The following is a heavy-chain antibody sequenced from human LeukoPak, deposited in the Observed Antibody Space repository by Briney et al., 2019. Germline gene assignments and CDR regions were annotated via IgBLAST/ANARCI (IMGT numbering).Heavy chain of an antibody. CDR1: GYTFTSYE. Sequence: ASVKVSCKASGYTFTSYEINWVRQATGQGLEWMGGMNPNSGNTGYAQKFQGRLTMTRDTSISTAYTELSSLRSEDTAVYYCARGINGMDVWGQGTTVTVSS. D-gene: IGHD3-16*01. J-gene: IGHJ6*02. CDR2: MNPNSGNT. CDR3: ARGINGMDV. V-gene: IGHV1-8*01.